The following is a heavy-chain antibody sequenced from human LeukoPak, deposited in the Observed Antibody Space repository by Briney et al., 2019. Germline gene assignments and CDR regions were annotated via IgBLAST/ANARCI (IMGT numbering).Heavy chain of an antibody. V-gene: IGHV4-4*07. Sequence: SETLSLTCIVSGGSISSYYWSWIRQPAGKGLEWIGRIYTSGSTNYNPSLKSRVTMSVDTSKNQFSLKLSSVTAADTAVYYCARDLEAPYYDILTGQEYGMDVWGQGTTVTVSS. D-gene: IGHD3-9*01. CDR3: ARDLEAPYYDILTGQEYGMDV. CDR1: GGSISSYY. J-gene: IGHJ6*02. CDR2: IYTSGST.